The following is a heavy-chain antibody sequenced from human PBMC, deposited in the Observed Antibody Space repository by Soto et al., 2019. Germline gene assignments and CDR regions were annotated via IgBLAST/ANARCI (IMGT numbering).Heavy chain of an antibody. CDR3: ARTNDWSGYYYFDY. Sequence: ASVKVSCKASGGTFSSYTISWVRQAPGQGLEWMGGIIPIFGIANYAQKFQGRVTITADESTSTAYMELSSLRSEDTAVYYCARTNDWSGYYYFDYWGQGTLVTVSS. D-gene: IGHD3-3*01. CDR2: IIPIFGIA. V-gene: IGHV1-69*13. J-gene: IGHJ4*02. CDR1: GGTFSSYT.